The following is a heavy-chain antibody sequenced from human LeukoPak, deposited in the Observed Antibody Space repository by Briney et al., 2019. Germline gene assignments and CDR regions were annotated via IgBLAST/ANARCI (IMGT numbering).Heavy chain of an antibody. D-gene: IGHD3-3*01. Sequence: GGSLRLSCAASGFTFSSYWMHWVRQAPGKGLVWVSRINSDGSSTSYADSVKGRFTISGDNAKNTLYLQMNSLRAEDTAVYYCARDPYDFWSGYLGGDAFDIWGQGTMVTVSS. CDR2: INSDGSST. CDR1: GFTFSSYW. V-gene: IGHV3-74*01. CDR3: ARDPYDFWSGYLGGDAFDI. J-gene: IGHJ3*02.